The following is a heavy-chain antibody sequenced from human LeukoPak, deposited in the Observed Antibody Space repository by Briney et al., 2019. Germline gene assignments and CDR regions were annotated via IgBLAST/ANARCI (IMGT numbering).Heavy chain of an antibody. CDR1: GGTFSSYA. CDR2: IIPIFGTA. Sequence: ASVKVSCKASGGTFSSYAISWVRQAPGQGLEWMGGIIPIFGTANYAQKFQGRVTITTDESTSTAYMELSSLRSEDTAVYYCASGTVAGTIDYWGQGTLVTVSS. CDR3: ASGTVAGTIDY. D-gene: IGHD6-19*01. J-gene: IGHJ4*02. V-gene: IGHV1-69*05.